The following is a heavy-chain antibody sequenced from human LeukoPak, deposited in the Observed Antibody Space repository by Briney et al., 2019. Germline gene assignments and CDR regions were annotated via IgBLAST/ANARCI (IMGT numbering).Heavy chain of an antibody. CDR2: INQAGSDK. V-gene: IGHV3-7*01. D-gene: IGHD3-3*01. J-gene: IGHJ3*02. Sequence: GGSLRLSCAASGFTFNTYWMTWVRRAPGKGLEWVADINQAGSDKNYVDSVKGRFTISRDNAKNSLYLQMNSLRAEGTAVYYCARVPITIFGVVIIPNAFDIWGQGTMVTVSS. CDR3: ARVPITIFGVVIIPNAFDI. CDR1: GFTFNTYW.